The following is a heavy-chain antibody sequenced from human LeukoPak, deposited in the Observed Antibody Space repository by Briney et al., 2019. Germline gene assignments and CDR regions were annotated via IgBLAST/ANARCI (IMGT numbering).Heavy chain of an antibody. CDR2: ISPSGGIT. CDR1: GFTFNNYN. D-gene: IGHD3-16*01. Sequence: GGSLRLSRAASGFTFNNYNMNWVRQAPGKGLEWVSGISPSGGITYYTDSVKGRFTISRDNSKNTVSLQMNSLGGEDTAVYYCAKDDAWGRYKDWGQGTLVTVSS. CDR3: AKDDAWGRYKD. J-gene: IGHJ1*01. V-gene: IGHV3-23*01.